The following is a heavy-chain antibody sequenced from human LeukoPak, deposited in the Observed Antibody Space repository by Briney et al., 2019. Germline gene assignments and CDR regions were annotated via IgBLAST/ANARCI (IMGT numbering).Heavy chain of an antibody. V-gene: IGHV3-30*03. J-gene: IGHJ4*02. CDR1: GFSLSEYG. CDR3: ARDRINMMVLGHDSGLDF. Sequence: PAGSLRLSCVGSGFSLSEYGIHWVRQAPGKGLEWVAVVSYDGGHKYYADSVKGRFTISRDTSSDTVSLQMNSLRVEDTAVYYCARDRINMMVLGHDSGLDFWGQGTLVTVSS. CDR2: VSYDGGHK. D-gene: IGHD3-22*01.